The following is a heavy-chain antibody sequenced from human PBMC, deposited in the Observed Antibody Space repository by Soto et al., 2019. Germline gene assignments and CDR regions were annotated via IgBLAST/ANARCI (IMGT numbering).Heavy chain of an antibody. CDR2: ISYDGTSS. D-gene: IGHD1-26*01. V-gene: IGHV3-30-3*01. Sequence: ESVGGVVQPGRSLRLSCAASGFTFISYAMHWVRQAPGKGLEWVAVISYDGTSSYYADSVKGRFTISRDNSKNTLYLQMNSLRAEDTAVYYCVSEVGPRNFDCWGQGTLVTVSS. CDR3: VSEVGPRNFDC. CDR1: GFTFISYA. J-gene: IGHJ4*02.